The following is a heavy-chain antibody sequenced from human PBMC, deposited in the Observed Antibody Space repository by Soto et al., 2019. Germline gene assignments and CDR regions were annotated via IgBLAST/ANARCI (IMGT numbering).Heavy chain of an antibody. CDR3: ARGSVVLRFLEWLPPRLGSFDP. J-gene: IGHJ5*02. V-gene: IGHV1-8*01. CDR1: GYTFTSYD. Sequence: ASVKVSSKASGYTFTSYDINWVRQATGQGLEWMGWMNPNSGNTGYAQKFQGRVTMTRNTSISTAYMELSSLRSEDTAVYYCARGSVVLRFLEWLPPRLGSFDPWGQGTLVTVSS. CDR2: MNPNSGNT. D-gene: IGHD3-3*01.